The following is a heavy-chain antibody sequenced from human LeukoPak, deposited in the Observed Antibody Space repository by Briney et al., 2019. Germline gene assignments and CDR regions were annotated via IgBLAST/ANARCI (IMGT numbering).Heavy chain of an antibody. Sequence: GGSLRLXCAASGFTCSDYSINWVRQAPGKGLEWVSAISGSGGSTYYADSVKGRFTISRDNSKNTLYLQMNSLRAEDTAVYYCASRRLRLDYWGQGTLVTVSS. CDR3: ASRRLRLDY. CDR1: GFTCSDYS. V-gene: IGHV3-23*01. J-gene: IGHJ4*02. CDR2: ISGSGGST. D-gene: IGHD5-12*01.